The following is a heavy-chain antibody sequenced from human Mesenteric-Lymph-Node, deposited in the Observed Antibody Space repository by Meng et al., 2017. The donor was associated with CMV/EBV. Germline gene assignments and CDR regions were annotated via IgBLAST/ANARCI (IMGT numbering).Heavy chain of an antibody. D-gene: IGHD3-10*01. CDR2: IYYSGST. CDR3: ARGLWFGGYAMDV. J-gene: IGHJ6*02. CDR1: GGSVSSNSYY. Sequence: SETLSLTCTVSGGSVSSNSYYWSWIRQPPGKGLRWIGYIYYSGSTNYNPSLKSRVTISVDTSKDQFSLRLSSVTAADTAVYYCARGLWFGGYAMDVWGQGTTVTVSS. V-gene: IGHV4-61*01.